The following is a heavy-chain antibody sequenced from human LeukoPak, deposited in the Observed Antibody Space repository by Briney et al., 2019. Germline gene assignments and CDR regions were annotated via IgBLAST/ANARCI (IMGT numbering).Heavy chain of an antibody. CDR2: IWYDGSNK. CDR3: ARLGLQDGYPDYYFDY. Sequence: GTSLRLSCEASGSGMPFSSYGLHWVRQAPGKGLEWVAVIWYDGSNKYYADSVKGRFTISRDNSENTLYLQMNSLRAEDTAVYYCARLGLQDGYPDYYFDYWGQGTLVTVSS. CDR1: GSGMPFSSYG. D-gene: IGHD5-24*01. J-gene: IGHJ4*02. V-gene: IGHV3-33*01.